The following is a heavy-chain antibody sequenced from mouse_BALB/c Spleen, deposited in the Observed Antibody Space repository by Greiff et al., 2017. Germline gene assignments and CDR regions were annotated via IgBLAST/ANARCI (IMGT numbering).Heavy chain of an antibody. Sequence: VHVKQSGPELVKPGASVKMSCKASGYTFTSHVMHWVKQKPGQGLEWIGYINPYNDGTKYNEKFKGKATLTSDKSSSTAYMELSSLTSEDSAVYYCARQTTVVAPYAMDYWGQGTSVTVSS. V-gene: IGHV1-14*01. CDR1: GYTFTSHV. D-gene: IGHD1-1*01. J-gene: IGHJ4*01. CDR3: ARQTTVVAPYAMDY. CDR2: INPYNDGT.